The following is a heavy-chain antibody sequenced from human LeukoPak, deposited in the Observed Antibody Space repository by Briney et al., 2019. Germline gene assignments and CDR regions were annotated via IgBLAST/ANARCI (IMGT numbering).Heavy chain of an antibody. CDR3: ARVVDSYGYSWFDP. J-gene: IGHJ5*02. D-gene: IGHD5-18*01. CDR2: INAGNGNT. CDR1: GYSFTSYA. Sequence: ASVKVSCKASGYSFTSYAIHWVRQAPGQRLEWMGWINAGNGNTKYSQKFQGRVTITRDTSASTAYMELSSLRSEDTAVYYCARVVDSYGYSWFDPWGQGTLVTVSS. V-gene: IGHV1-3*01.